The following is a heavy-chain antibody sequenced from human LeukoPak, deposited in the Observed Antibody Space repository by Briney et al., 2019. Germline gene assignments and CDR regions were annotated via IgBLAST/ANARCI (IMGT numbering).Heavy chain of an antibody. CDR1: GGSISSSSYY. CDR3: ATDDVTLGSNGWADYCSSTSCYFSY. Sequence: SETLSLTWTVSGGSISSSSYYWGWIRQPPGKGLEWIGSIYYSGSTYYNPSLKSRVTISVDTSKNQFSLKLSSVTAADTAVYYCATDDVTLGSNGWADYCSSTSCYFSYWGQGTLVTVSS. J-gene: IGHJ4*02. D-gene: IGHD2-2*01. CDR2: IYYSGST. V-gene: IGHV4-39*07.